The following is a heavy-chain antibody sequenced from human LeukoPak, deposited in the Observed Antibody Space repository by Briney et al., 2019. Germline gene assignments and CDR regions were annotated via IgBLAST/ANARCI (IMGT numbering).Heavy chain of an antibody. V-gene: IGHV1-2*06. D-gene: IGHD1-1*01. CDR2: INPNSGGT. J-gene: IGHJ5*02. CDR1: GYTFTSYG. CDR3: ARATWNNWFDP. Sequence: ASVKVSCKASGYTFTSYGISWVRRAPGQGLEWMGRINPNSGGTNYAQKFQGRVTMTRDTSISTAYMELSRLRSDDTAVYYCARATWNNWFDPWGQGTLVTVSS.